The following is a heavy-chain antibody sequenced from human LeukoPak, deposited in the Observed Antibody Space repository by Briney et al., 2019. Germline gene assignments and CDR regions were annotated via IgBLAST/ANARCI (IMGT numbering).Heavy chain of an antibody. V-gene: IGHV4-34*01. CDR1: GVSFSGYY. J-gene: IGHJ5*02. CDR2: INHSGST. Sequence: PSETLSLTCAVYGVSFSGYYWSWIRQPPGKGLEWIGEINHSGSTNYNPSLKSRVTISVDTSKNQFSLKLSSVTAADTAVYYCARARGTLDDWFDPWGQGTLVTVSS. CDR3: ARARGTLDDWFDP. D-gene: IGHD1-7*01.